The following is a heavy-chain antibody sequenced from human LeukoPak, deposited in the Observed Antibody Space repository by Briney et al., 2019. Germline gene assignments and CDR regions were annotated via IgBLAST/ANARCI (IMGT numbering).Heavy chain of an antibody. CDR2: IYSGGST. V-gene: IGHV3-66*01. D-gene: IGHD6-13*01. CDR1: GFTVSSNY. Sequence: GGSLRLSCAASGFTVSSNYMSWVRQAPGKGLEWVSVIYSGGSTYYADSVKGRLTISRDNSKNTLYLQMNSLRAEDTAVYYCAREVAAAGITWFDPWGQGTLVTVPS. J-gene: IGHJ5*02. CDR3: AREVAAAGITWFDP.